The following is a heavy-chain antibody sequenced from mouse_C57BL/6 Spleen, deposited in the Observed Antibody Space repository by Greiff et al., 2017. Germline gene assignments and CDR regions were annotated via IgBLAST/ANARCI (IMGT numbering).Heavy chain of an antibody. CDR1: GYSFTGYY. J-gene: IGHJ1*03. CDR2: INPSTGGT. D-gene: IGHD2-4*01. Sequence: EVQLQQSGPELVKPGASVKISCKASGYSFTGYYMHWVKQSSEKSLEWIGEINPSTGGTSYNQKFKDKATLTVDKSSSTAYMQLKSLTSEDSAVYYCARDYDYVWYFDVWGTGTTVTVSS. V-gene: IGHV1-43*01. CDR3: ARDYDYVWYFDV.